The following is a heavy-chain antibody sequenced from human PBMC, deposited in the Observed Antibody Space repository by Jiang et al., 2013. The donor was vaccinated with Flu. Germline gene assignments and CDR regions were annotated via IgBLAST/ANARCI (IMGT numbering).Heavy chain of an antibody. CDR1: GFPFTGYG. Sequence: VQLLESGGGEVQPGRSLRLSCGASGFPFTGYGMHWVRQAPGKGLDWVSFISHDGRNQFYADSVRGRFTISRDNSRNTVYLQMNSLRGDDTAVYYCAKDWKWAVATSGFDYWGQGTLVTVSS. V-gene: IGHV3-30*18. D-gene: IGHD5-12*01. CDR3: AKDWKWAVATSGFDY. CDR2: ISHDGRNQ. J-gene: IGHJ4*02.